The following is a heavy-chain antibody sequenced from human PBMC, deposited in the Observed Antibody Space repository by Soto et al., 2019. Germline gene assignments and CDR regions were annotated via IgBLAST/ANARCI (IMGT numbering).Heavy chain of an antibody. J-gene: IGHJ6*02. V-gene: IGHV1-46*03. CDR3: DSVADGGGMAV. CDR2: INPSGGST. Sequence: QVQLVQSGAEVKKPGASVKVSCKASGYTFTSYYMHWVRQAPGQGLEWMGIINPSGGSTSYAQKFQGIRTMPTETSTSSVYMELSSMTSQDTAVHYADSVADGGGMAVWSHGTTDAVS. D-gene: IGHD3-16*01. CDR1: GYTFTSYY.